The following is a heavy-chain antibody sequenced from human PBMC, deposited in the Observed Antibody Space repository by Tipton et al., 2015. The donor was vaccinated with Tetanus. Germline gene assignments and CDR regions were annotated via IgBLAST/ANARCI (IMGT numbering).Heavy chain of an antibody. CDR2: VNQAGNT. V-gene: IGHV4-34*01. CDR3: ARGPRTRIYDSSGYSFRYFYGMDV. D-gene: IGHD3-22*01. Sequence: TLSLTCAVYGGSFTDYSWSWIRQPPGQGLEWIGEVNQAGNTDYIPSLKGRVTMSRDTSKSQLSLDLSSVTAADTAVYYCARGPRTRIYDSSGYSFRYFYGMDVWGLGATVTVSS. J-gene: IGHJ6*02. CDR1: GGSFTDYS.